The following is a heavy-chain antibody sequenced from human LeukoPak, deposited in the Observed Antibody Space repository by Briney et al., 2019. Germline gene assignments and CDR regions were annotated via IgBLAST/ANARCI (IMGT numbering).Heavy chain of an antibody. J-gene: IGHJ4*02. CDR1: GGSISSSSYF. D-gene: IGHD1-20*01. CDR3: ARDMYNWNYDY. Sequence: PSETLSLTCTVSGGSISSSSYFWGWIRQPPGKGLEWIGNVYYSGSTYYNPSLKSRVTISVDTSKNQFSLMLSSVTAADTAGYYCARDMYNWNYDYWGQGTLVTVSS. CDR2: VYYSGST. V-gene: IGHV4-39*02.